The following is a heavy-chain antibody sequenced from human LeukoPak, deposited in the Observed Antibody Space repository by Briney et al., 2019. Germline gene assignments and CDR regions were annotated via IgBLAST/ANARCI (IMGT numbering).Heavy chain of an antibody. CDR3: AREIKYSSSDAFGY. V-gene: IGHV1-18*01. Sequence: ASVKVSCKASGYTFTSYGISWVRQAPGRGLEWMGWISAYNGNTNYAQKLQGRVTMTTDTSTSTAYMELRSLRSDDTAVYYCAREIKYSSSDAFGYWGQGTLVTVSS. D-gene: IGHD6-6*01. CDR1: GYTFTSYG. CDR2: ISAYNGNT. J-gene: IGHJ4*02.